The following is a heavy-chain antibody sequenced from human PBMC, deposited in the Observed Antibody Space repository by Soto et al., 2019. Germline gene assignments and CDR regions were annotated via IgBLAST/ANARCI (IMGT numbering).Heavy chain of an antibody. CDR1: GFTFSNAW. D-gene: IGHD3-10*01. Sequence: GGSLRLSCVGSGFTFSNAWMSWVRQAPGKGLEWVGRKSKTDGGTTDYAAPVKGRFTISRDDSKHTLYLEMNSLKTEDTAVYYCITGRGYYYFDYWGRGALVTVSS. V-gene: IGHV3-15*01. CDR2: KSKTDGGTT. CDR3: ITGRGYYYFDY. J-gene: IGHJ4*02.